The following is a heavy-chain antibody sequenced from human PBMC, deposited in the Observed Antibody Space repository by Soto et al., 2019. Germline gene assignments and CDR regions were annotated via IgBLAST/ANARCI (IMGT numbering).Heavy chain of an antibody. Sequence: ASVKVSCKASGYTFTSYYMHWVRQAPGQGLEWMGIINPSGGSTSYAQKFQGRVTMTRDTSTSTVYMELSSLRSEDTAVYYCARRPAYSYGRPYYYYGMDVWGQGTTVTVSS. V-gene: IGHV1-46*01. CDR2: INPSGGST. CDR3: ARRPAYSYGRPYYYYGMDV. D-gene: IGHD5-18*01. J-gene: IGHJ6*02. CDR1: GYTFTSYY.